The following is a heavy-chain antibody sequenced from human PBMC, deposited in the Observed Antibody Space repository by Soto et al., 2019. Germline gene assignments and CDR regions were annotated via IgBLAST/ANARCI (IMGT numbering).Heavy chain of an antibody. CDR2: IYADGTT. CDR1: GFTVGSYY. V-gene: IGHV3-66*01. J-gene: IGHJ4*02. D-gene: IGHD6-19*01. CDR3: ARSPPDSSGWFYRPFDY. Sequence: EVQLVESGGDLVQPGGSLRLSCAASGFTVGSYYMNWVRQTPGKGLEWVSVIYADGTTYYADSVKGRLTISRDTSRNMLYFQMSSLRTEDTAVYYWARSPPDSSGWFYRPFDYWGQGTLVTVSS.